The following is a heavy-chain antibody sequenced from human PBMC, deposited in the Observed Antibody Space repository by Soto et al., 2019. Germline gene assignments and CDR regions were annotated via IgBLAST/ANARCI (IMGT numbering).Heavy chain of an antibody. Sequence: SVKVSCKASGFTFTSSAVQWVRQARGQRLERIGWIVVGSGNTNYAQKFQERVTITRDMSTSTAYMELSSLRSEDTAVYYCAAAYYDFWSGYLGSLDYWGQGTLVTVSS. CDR1: GFTFTSSA. D-gene: IGHD3-3*01. CDR2: IVVGSGNT. J-gene: IGHJ4*02. CDR3: AAAYYDFWSGYLGSLDY. V-gene: IGHV1-58*01.